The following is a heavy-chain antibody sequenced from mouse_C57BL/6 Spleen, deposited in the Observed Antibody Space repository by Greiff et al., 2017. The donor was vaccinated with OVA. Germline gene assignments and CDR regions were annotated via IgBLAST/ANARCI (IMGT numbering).Heavy chain of an antibody. CDR3: ARGRIITTVVPFAD. CDR2: IDPSDSET. V-gene: IGHV1-52*01. Sequence: QVQLQQPGAELVRPGSSVKLSCKASGYTFTSYWMHWVKQRPIQGLEWIGNIDPSDSETHYNQKFKDKATLTVDKSSSTAYMQLSSLTSEDSAVYYCARGRIITTVVPFADWGQGTLVTVSA. D-gene: IGHD1-1*01. J-gene: IGHJ3*01. CDR1: GYTFTSYW.